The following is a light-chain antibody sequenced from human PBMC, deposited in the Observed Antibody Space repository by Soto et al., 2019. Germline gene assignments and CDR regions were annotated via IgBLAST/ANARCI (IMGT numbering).Light chain of an antibody. CDR3: QQTYSAPQT. CDR1: QSISSY. CDR2: ATS. Sequence: DIQMTQSPSSLSAFVGVRVTITCRASQSISSYLNWYQQKPGKAPNLLIYATSSLQSGVPSRFSGSGSGTDFTLTISSLQAEDFATYFCQQTYSAPQTFGQGTKVEIK. J-gene: IGKJ1*01. V-gene: IGKV1-39*01.